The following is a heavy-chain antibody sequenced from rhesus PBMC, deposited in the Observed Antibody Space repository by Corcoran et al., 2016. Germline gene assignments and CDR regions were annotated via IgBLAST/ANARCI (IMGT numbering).Heavy chain of an antibody. D-gene: IGHD3-28*01. V-gene: IGHV4-165*02. CDR2: MGGSSWTT. CDR1: GGSISGYF. J-gene: IGHJ4*01. CDR3: ARFSGYYPNLDY. Sequence: QVQLQESGPGLVKPSETLSLTCAVSGGSISGYFWTGIRQTPGKGLEWIGYMGGSSWTTYEKPPRTSQVTIATDTAKKQFPLKLTSVTAADTAVYYCARFSGYYPNLDYWGLGVLVTVSA.